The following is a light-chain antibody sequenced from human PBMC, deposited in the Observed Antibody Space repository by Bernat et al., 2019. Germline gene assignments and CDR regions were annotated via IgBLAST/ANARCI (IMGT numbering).Light chain of an antibody. CDR1: QDISSY. Sequence: TISCRASQDISSYLNWYQQKPGKVPKLLIYYATTLASGVPSRFSGGGSGTEFTLTIDSLQPEDFATYFCQLANSNPYTFGQGTKVEIK. V-gene: IGKV1-9*01. CDR3: QLANSNPYT. J-gene: IGKJ2*01. CDR2: YAT.